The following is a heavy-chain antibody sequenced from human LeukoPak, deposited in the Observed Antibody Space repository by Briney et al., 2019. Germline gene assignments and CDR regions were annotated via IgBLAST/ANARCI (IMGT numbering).Heavy chain of an antibody. D-gene: IGHD4-11*01. CDR3: AREAVTRSDFDY. J-gene: IGHJ4*02. Sequence: ASVKVSCKASGYTFTGYYIHWVRQAPGQGLEWMGRINPNSGGTNYAQKFQGRVTMTRDTSISTAYMELSRLRSDDTAVYYCAREAVTRSDFDYWGQGTLVTVSS. CDR1: GYTFTGYY. V-gene: IGHV1-2*06. CDR2: INPNSGGT.